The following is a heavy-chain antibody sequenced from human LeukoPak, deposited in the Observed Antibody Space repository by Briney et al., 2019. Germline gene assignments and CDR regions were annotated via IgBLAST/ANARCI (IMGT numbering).Heavy chain of an antibody. CDR1: GFTFSSYA. Sequence: PGGSLRLSCAASGFTFSSYAMSWVRQAPGKGLEWVSAISGSGGSTYYADFVKGRFTISRDNSKNTLYLQMNSLRAEDTAVYYCAKGSMITFGGVIVIRSPFGYWGQGTLVTVSS. V-gene: IGHV3-23*01. D-gene: IGHD3-16*02. CDR2: ISGSGGST. J-gene: IGHJ4*02. CDR3: AKGSMITFGGVIVIRSPFGY.